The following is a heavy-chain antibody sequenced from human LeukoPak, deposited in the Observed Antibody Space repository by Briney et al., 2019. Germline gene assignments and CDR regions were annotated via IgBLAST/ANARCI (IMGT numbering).Heavy chain of an antibody. CDR2: IRSKAYGGTT. CDR1: GFTFGDYA. CDR3: TSQGYDFWSGYPYFDY. D-gene: IGHD3-3*01. Sequence: PGRSLRLSCTASGFTFGDYAMSWFRQAPGKGLEWVCFIRSKAYGGTTEYATSVKDRFTISRDHSKSIAYLQMNSLKTEDTAVYYCTSQGYDFWSGYPYFDYWGQGTLVTVSS. V-gene: IGHV3-49*03. J-gene: IGHJ4*02.